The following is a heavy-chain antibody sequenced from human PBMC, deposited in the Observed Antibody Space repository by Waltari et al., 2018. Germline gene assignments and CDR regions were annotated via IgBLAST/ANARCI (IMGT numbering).Heavy chain of an antibody. Sequence: QVQLVQSGSEVKKPGSSVKVSCKASGGTFSSLYVMSWVRQAPGQGLEWMGGILPISSTANYAQKFQGRVTITADESTSTAYMELSSLRSEDTAVYYCARGLITGTTDYYYYYYMDVWGKGTTVTISS. D-gene: IGHD1-20*01. CDR2: ILPISSTA. J-gene: IGHJ6*03. V-gene: IGHV1-69*12. CDR3: ARGLITGTTDYYYYYYMDV. CDR1: GGTFSSLYV.